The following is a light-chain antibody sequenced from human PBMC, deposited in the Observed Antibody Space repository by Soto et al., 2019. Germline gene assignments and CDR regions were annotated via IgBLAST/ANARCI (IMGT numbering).Light chain of an antibody. Sequence: DIQMTQSPSSLSAFVVDSVTITCHASQRISTFLNWYHQKPGKAPKLLIYSASYLQSGVPSNFSGSGSGTDFTLSIVTLQPEDFGTYFCQQSYRLPLTFGGGTKVDIK. CDR1: QRISTF. V-gene: IGKV1-39*01. CDR3: QQSYRLPLT. J-gene: IGKJ4*01. CDR2: SAS.